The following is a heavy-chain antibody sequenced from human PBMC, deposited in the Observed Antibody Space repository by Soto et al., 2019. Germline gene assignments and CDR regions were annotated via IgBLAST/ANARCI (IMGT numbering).Heavy chain of an antibody. J-gene: IGHJ4*02. Sequence: PGGSLRLSCVASGFTFSSYGMHWVRQAPGKGLEWVAIISYDGSNTYYADSVKGRFTISRDNSKNTLYLQMNSLRAEDTAVYYCAKDYHFDYWGQGTLVTVSS. CDR3: AKDYHFDY. CDR2: ISYDGSNT. V-gene: IGHV3-30*18. CDR1: GFTFSSYG.